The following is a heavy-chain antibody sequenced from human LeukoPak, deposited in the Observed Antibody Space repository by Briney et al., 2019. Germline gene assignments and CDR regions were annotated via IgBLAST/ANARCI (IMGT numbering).Heavy chain of an antibody. CDR3: ARDLMDVVVVAARLLAWFDP. V-gene: IGHV3-7*01. J-gene: IGHJ5*02. D-gene: IGHD2-15*01. Sequence: PGGSLRLSCAASGFTFSSYWMSWVRQAPGKGLEWVANIKQDGSEKYYVDSVKGRFTISRDNAKNSLYQQMNSLRAEDTAVYYCARDLMDVVVVAARLLAWFDPWGQGTLVTVSS. CDR1: GFTFSSYW. CDR2: IKQDGSEK.